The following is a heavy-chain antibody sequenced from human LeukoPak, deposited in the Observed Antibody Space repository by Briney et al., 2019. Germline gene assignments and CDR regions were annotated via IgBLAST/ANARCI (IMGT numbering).Heavy chain of an antibody. CDR1: GYTFGSYG. CDR3: ARDAALIITPGGPDF. J-gene: IGHJ4*02. Sequence: GASVKVSCKASGYTFGSYGISWVRQAPGQGLEWVGWISAYNGDTRYAQHLQGRVTLTTDTSTGTAYMELRSLTSDDTALYYCARDAALIITPGGPDFWRRGTLITVSS. D-gene: IGHD2-8*02. CDR2: ISAYNGDT. V-gene: IGHV1-18*01.